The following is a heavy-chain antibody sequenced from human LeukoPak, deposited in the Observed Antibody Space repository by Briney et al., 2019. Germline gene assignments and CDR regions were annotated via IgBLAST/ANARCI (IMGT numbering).Heavy chain of an antibody. D-gene: IGHD2/OR15-2a*01. J-gene: IGHJ5*02. CDR2: ICYTGNT. CDR1: GGSISSTKTC. CDR3: ARRVPHFDFFDA. Sequence: SETLSLTCAVSGGSISSTKTCGDWIRQPPGKGMEWIGTICYTGNTYYEPSLKSRVTISVDSSKNQFSLKLNSLIAADTAVYYCARRVPHFDFFDAWGQGTLVTVSS. V-gene: IGHV4-39*01.